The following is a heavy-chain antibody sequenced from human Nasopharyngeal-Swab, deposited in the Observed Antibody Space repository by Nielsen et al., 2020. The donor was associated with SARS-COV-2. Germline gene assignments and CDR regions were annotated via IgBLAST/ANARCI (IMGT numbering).Heavy chain of an antibody. V-gene: IGHV1-69*06. CDR3: ASGYDFWSGYSQ. D-gene: IGHD3-3*01. J-gene: IGHJ4*02. Sequence: SVKVSCKASGGTFGSYALSWVRQAPEQGLEWLGGIVPLLGTTKYGQKFQGRVTFTADKSTTTAYMELNSLISGDTAVYFCASGYDFWSGYSQWGQGTLVTVSS. CDR2: IVPLLGTT. CDR1: GGTFGSYA.